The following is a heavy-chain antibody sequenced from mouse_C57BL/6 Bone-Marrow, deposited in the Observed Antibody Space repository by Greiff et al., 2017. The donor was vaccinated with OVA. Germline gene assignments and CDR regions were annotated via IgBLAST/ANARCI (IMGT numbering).Heavy chain of an antibody. D-gene: IGHD1-1*01. V-gene: IGHV1-81*01. Sequence: QVQLQQSGAELARPGASVKLSCKASGYTFTSYGISWVKQRPGQGLEWIGEIYPRSGNTYYNEKFKGKATLTADKSSSTAYMELRSLSSEDSAVSFCARCDYYGSSYGFAYWGQGTLVTVSA. CDR3: ARCDYYGSSYGFAY. CDR1: GYTFTSYG. J-gene: IGHJ3*01. CDR2: IYPRSGNT.